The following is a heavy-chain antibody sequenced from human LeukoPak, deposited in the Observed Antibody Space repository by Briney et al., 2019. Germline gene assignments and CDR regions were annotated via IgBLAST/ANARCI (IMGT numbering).Heavy chain of an antibody. CDR3: ARGITIFGVALNWFDP. CDR2: MNPNSGNT. CDR1: GYTFTSYD. Sequence: ASVKVSCKASGYTFTSYDINWVRQATGQGLEWMGWMNPNSGNTGYAQKFQGRVTIARNTSISTAYMELSSLRSEDTAVYYCARGITIFGVALNWFDPWGQGTLVTVSS. V-gene: IGHV1-8*03. J-gene: IGHJ5*02. D-gene: IGHD3-3*01.